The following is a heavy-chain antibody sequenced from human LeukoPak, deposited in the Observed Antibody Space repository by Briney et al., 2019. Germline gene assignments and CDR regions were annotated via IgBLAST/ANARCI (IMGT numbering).Heavy chain of an antibody. D-gene: IGHD5-12*01. V-gene: IGHV1-69*01. Sequence: SVKVSCKASGGTFSSYAISWVRQAPGQGLEWMGGIIPIFGTANYAQKFQGRVTITADESTSTAYMELSSLRSEDTAVYYRARFGLGVSGYDFSDYWGQGTLVTVSS. CDR3: ARFGLGVSGYDFSDY. J-gene: IGHJ4*02. CDR2: IIPIFGTA. CDR1: GGTFSSYA.